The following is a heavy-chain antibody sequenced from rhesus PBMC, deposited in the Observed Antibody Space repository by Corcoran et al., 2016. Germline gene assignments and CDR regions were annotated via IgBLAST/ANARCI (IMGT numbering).Heavy chain of an antibody. CDR3: ARETWGYGLDS. D-gene: IGHD1-38*01. CDR2: LYGSGSST. J-gene: IGHJ6*01. Sequence: QVQLQESGPGLVKPLETLSLTCAVSGGAISSNYSSWLRQPPGKGLEWIGYLYGSGSSTNYNPSLKSRVTLSVDTSKNQFSLKLSSVTAADTAVYYCARETWGYGLDSWGQGVVVTVSS. V-gene: IGHV4S11*01. CDR1: GGAISSNY.